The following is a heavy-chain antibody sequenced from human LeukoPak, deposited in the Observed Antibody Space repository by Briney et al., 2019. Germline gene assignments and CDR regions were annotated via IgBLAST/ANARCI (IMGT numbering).Heavy chain of an antibody. Sequence: GESLKISCKGSGYSFIFYWIAWVRQMPGKGLGWMGIIYPGDSDARYSPSFQGQVTFSADRSISTAFLQWSSLKASDTAMYYCARLRDYGDYEGLRYWGQGTLVTVSS. V-gene: IGHV5-51*01. J-gene: IGHJ4*02. CDR1: GYSFIFYW. D-gene: IGHD4-17*01. CDR2: IYPGDSDA. CDR3: ARLRDYGDYEGLRY.